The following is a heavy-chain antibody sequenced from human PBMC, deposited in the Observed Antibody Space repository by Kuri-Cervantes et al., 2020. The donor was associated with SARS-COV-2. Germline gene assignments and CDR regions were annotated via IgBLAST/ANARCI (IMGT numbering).Heavy chain of an antibody. CDR1: GYTFTSYG. V-gene: IGHV1-18*01. D-gene: IGHD4-17*01. CDR3: ARARNGNYLNEPDC. Sequence: ASVKVSCKASGYTFTSYGISWVRQAPGQGLEWMGWISAYNGNTNYAQKLQGRVTMTTDTSTSTAYMELSSLRSEDTAVYYCARARNGNYLNEPDCWGQGTLVTVSS. CDR2: ISAYNGNT. J-gene: IGHJ4*02.